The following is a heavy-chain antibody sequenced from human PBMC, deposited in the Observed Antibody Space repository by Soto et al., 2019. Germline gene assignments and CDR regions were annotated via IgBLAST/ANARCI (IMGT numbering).Heavy chain of an antibody. Sequence: EVQLVESGGGLVQPGGSLRLSCAASGFTFSSYWMHWVCQAPGKGLVWVSRINSDGSSTSYADSVKGRFTISRDNAKNTMYLQMNSRRAEDTAVYYCAVAVAGPTAIGYWGQGTLVTVSS. CDR3: AVAVAGPTAIGY. D-gene: IGHD6-19*01. CDR1: GFTFSSYW. J-gene: IGHJ4*02. CDR2: INSDGSST. V-gene: IGHV3-74*01.